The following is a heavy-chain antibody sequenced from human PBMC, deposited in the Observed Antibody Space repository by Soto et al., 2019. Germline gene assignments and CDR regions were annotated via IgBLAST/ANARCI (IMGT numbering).Heavy chain of an antibody. Sequence: QVQLVQSGAEEKKPGASVKVSCKASGYTFTSYAIHWVRQAPGQRLEWMGWINTGNGNTKYSQKFQGRVTITRDTSASTAYMELSSLSSEDTAVYYCARDLEAIVVVTFGMDVWGQGTTVTVSS. CDR3: ARDLEAIVVVTFGMDV. D-gene: IGHD2-21*02. CDR1: GYTFTSYA. V-gene: IGHV1-3*05. CDR2: INTGNGNT. J-gene: IGHJ6*02.